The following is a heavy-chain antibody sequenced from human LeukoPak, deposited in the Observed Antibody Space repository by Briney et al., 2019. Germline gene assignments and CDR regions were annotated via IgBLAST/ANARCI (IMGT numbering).Heavy chain of an antibody. J-gene: IGHJ6*03. Sequence: GGSLRLSCAASGFTFSSYGMHWVRQAPGKGLEWVPVIWYDGSNKYYADSVKGRFTISRDNSKNTLYLQMNSLRAEDTAVYYCAKSQQATTFVVGYMDVWGKGTTVTVSS. D-gene: IGHD2-21*01. CDR2: IWYDGSNK. CDR3: AKSQQATTFVVGYMDV. V-gene: IGHV3-33*06. CDR1: GFTFSSYG.